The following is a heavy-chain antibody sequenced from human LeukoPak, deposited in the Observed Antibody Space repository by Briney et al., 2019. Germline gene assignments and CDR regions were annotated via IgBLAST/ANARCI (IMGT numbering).Heavy chain of an antibody. Sequence: PSETLSLTCTVSGYSISSGYYWGWIRQPPGKGLEWIGSIYHSGSTYYNPSLKSRVTISVHTSKNQFSLKLSSVTAADTAVYYCARALGPYSSGWYVKIGAYFDYWGQGTLVTVSS. V-gene: IGHV4-38-2*02. J-gene: IGHJ4*02. CDR1: GYSISSGYY. CDR2: IYHSGST. D-gene: IGHD6-19*01. CDR3: ARALGPYSSGWYVKIGAYFDY.